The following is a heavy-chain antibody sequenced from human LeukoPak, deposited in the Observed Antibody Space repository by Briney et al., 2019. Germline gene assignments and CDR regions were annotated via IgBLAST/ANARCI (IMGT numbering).Heavy chain of an antibody. V-gene: IGHV3-23*01. Sequence: GGSLRLSCAASGFTFSNYGMSWVRQAPGKGLEWVSVISGSGDGTYYADSVKGRFTISRDNSKNTLYLQMNSLRAEDTAVYYCAKEWVGSMVRGVIGAGGGQGTLVTVSS. CDR1: GFTFSNYG. J-gene: IGHJ4*02. CDR3: AKEWVGSMVRGVIGAG. CDR2: ISGSGDGT. D-gene: IGHD3-10*01.